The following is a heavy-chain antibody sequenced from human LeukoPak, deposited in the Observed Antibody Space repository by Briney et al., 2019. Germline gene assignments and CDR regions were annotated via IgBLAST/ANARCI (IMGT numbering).Heavy chain of an antibody. J-gene: IGHJ4*02. CDR1: GLILSSYA. D-gene: IGHD2-2*01. V-gene: IGHV3-23*01. CDR3: AKAGREQRSTSFHLDC. CDR2: ISGSGGST. Sequence: EGSLTLSCAASGLILSSYAMSWVRQAPGKGVEWVSAISGSGGSTYYGDSVKGRFTISRDNSKNTLYLQMNSLRAEDTAVYYCAKAGREQRSTSFHLDCWDQGTLVTVSS.